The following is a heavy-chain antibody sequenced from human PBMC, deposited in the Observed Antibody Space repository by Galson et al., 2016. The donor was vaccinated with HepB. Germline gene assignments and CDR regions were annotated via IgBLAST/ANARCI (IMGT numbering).Heavy chain of an antibody. CDR1: GFTFTVYW. CDR2: INLDGSTT. V-gene: IGHV3-74*01. CDR3: VSGYDAHAYGY. Sequence: SLRLSCAASGFTFTVYWMYWVRQAPGKGLVWVSHINLDGSTTTYADSVKGRFTISRDNARNTLDLQMDSLRAEDTAVYYCVSGYDAHAYGYWGQGTLVIVSS. J-gene: IGHJ4*02. D-gene: IGHD2-15*01.